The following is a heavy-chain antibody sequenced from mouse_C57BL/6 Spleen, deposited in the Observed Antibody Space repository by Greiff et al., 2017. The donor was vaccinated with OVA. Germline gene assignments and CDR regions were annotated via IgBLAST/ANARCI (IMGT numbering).Heavy chain of an antibody. D-gene: IGHD1-1*01. CDR3: ARSDYGSSLYAMDY. V-gene: IGHV1-85*01. J-gene: IGHJ4*01. CDR2: IYPRDGST. CDR1: GYTFTSYD. Sequence: VKLMESGPELVKPGASVKLSCKASGYTFTSYDINWVKQRPGQGLEWIGWIYPRDGSTKYNEKFKGKATLTVDTSSSTAYMELHSLTSEDSAVYFCARSDYGSSLYAMDYWGQGTSVTVSS.